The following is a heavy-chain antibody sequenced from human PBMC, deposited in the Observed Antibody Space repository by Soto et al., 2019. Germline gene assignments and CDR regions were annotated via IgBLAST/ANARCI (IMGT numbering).Heavy chain of an antibody. CDR2: IWYDGSNK. CDR3: ARDGLQLPDGMDV. CDR1: GFTFSSYG. D-gene: IGHD1-1*01. V-gene: IGHV3-33*01. J-gene: IGHJ6*02. Sequence: QVQLVESGGGVVQPGRSLRLSCAASGFTFSSYGMHWVRQAPGKGLEWVAVIWYDGSNKYYADSVKGRFTIPRDNSKNTLYLQMNSLRAEDTAVYYCARDGLQLPDGMDVWGQGTTVTVSS.